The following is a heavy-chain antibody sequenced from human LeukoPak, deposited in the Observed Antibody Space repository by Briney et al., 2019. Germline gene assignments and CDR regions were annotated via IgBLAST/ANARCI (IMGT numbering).Heavy chain of an antibody. CDR1: GYTFTSYY. D-gene: IGHD3-10*01. J-gene: IGHJ4*02. Sequence: ASVKVSCKASGYTFTSYYMHWVRQAPGQGLEWMGIINPSGGSTSYAQKFQGRVTMTRDTSTSTVYMELSSLRSEDTAVYYCARAYYYGSGSYYNFDCWGQGTLVTVSS. CDR2: INPSGGST. CDR3: ARAYYYGSGSYYNFDC. V-gene: IGHV1-46*01.